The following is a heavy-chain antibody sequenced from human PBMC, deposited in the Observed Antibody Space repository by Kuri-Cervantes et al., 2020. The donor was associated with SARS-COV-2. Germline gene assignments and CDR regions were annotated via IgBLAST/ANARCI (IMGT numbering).Heavy chain of an antibody. CDR3: AMLYGDPDLDY. J-gene: IGHJ4*02. D-gene: IGHD4-17*01. CDR2: ISSDGVNK. Sequence: GGSLRLSCAASTFSSFSIYAIHWVRQPPGKGLEWVASISSDGVNKQYTDSVRGRFTISRDNSRSTPYLQMSDLRLEDTGVYYCAMLYGDPDLDYWGQGTLVTVSS. CDR1: TFSSFSIYA. V-gene: IGHV3-30-3*01.